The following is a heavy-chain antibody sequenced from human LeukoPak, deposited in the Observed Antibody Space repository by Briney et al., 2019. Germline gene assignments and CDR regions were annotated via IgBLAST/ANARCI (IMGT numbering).Heavy chain of an antibody. CDR3: VRIVGATYFDY. D-gene: IGHD1-26*01. J-gene: IGHJ4*02. Sequence: PGGALRLSCSASGFSFRSYAMHLVRPAPGEGLEYVSAISSNGGNTYYADSVKGRFTISRDNSKNTLYLQMSSLRDEDTAVYYCVRIVGATYFDYWGQGTLVTVSS. V-gene: IGHV3-64D*09. CDR2: ISSNGGNT. CDR1: GFSFRSYA.